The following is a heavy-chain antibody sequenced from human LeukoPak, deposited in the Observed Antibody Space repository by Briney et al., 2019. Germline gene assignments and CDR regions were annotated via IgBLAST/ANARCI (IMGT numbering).Heavy chain of an antibody. D-gene: IGHD3-10*01. CDR2: IYYKPTWYS. Sequence: SQTLTLTCTICGDIVSRKSAVWNWIRQSPSRGLQCLGRIYYKPTWYSDLLTSRITIRRDTYKNQFSLHLDSVTPEDTAVYYCARGGLVRGSIDSLIAFDFWGQGTVVTVSS. CDR3: ARGGLVRGSIDSLIAFDF. CDR1: GDIVSRKSAV. J-gene: IGHJ3*01. V-gene: IGHV6-1*01.